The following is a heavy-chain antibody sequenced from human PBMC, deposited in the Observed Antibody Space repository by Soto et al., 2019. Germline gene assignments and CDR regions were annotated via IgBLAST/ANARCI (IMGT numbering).Heavy chain of an antibody. CDR3: ARVFYGMDV. J-gene: IGHJ6*02. Sequence: SETLSLTCTVSGGSISGFYWSWIRRPAGRGLEWIGLIYASGTTNYNPSLKSRVTMSLDSSKSQFSLKLSSVTAADSAVYYCARVFYGMDVWGQGTTVTVSS. V-gene: IGHV4-4*07. CDR1: GGSISGFY. CDR2: IYASGTT.